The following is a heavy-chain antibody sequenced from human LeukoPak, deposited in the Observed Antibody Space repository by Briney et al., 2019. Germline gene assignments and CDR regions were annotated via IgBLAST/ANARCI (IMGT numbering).Heavy chain of an antibody. CDR3: AGDWNYGDYVLYY. D-gene: IGHD4-17*01. J-gene: IGHJ4*02. CDR1: GYTFTGYY. V-gene: IGHV1-2*04. Sequence: ASVKVSCKASGYTFTGYYMHWVRQAPGQGLEWMGWINPNSGGTNYAQKFQGWVTMTRDTSISTAYMELSRLRSDDTAVYYCAGDWNYGDYVLYYWGQGTLVTVSS. CDR2: INPNSGGT.